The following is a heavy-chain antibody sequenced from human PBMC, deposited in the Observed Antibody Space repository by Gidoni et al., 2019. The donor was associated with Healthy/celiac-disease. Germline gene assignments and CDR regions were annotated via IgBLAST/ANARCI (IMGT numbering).Heavy chain of an antibody. Sequence: QVQLQESGPGLVQPSETLSLTCTVSGGSISSYYWSWIRQPPGKGLEWIGYIYYSGSTNYNPSLKSRVTISVDTSKNQFSLKLSSVTAADTAVYYCARAGYSSGWYGYWGQGTLVTVSS. J-gene: IGHJ4*02. CDR1: GGSISSYY. CDR3: ARAGYSSGWYGY. V-gene: IGHV4-59*01. D-gene: IGHD6-19*01. CDR2: IYYSGST.